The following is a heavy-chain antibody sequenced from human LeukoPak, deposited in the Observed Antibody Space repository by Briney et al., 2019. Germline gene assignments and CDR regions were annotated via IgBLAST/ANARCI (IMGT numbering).Heavy chain of an antibody. D-gene: IGHD7-27*01. CDR3: ASRTWGISTFDI. Sequence: GGSLRLSCAASGFIFDNYGMNWVRQAPGKGLESVSGINWNGGSTAYADSVKGRFTISRDNAKNSLFLQMNSLRAEDTALYSCASRTWGISTFDIWGQGTMVTVSS. CDR1: GFIFDNYG. CDR2: INWNGGST. J-gene: IGHJ3*02. V-gene: IGHV3-20*04.